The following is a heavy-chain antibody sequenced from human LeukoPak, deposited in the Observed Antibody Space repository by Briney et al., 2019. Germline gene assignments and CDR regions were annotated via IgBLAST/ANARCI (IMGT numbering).Heavy chain of an antibody. CDR1: GFTFSSYW. Sequence: GGSLRLSCAASGFTFSSYWMSWVRQAPGKGLEWVSSISSSSSYIYYADSVKGRFTISRDNAKNSLYLQMNSLRAEDTAVYYCARAQGGSCYDWGQGTLVTVSS. D-gene: IGHD2-15*01. V-gene: IGHV3-21*01. J-gene: IGHJ4*02. CDR3: ARAQGGSCYD. CDR2: ISSSSSYI.